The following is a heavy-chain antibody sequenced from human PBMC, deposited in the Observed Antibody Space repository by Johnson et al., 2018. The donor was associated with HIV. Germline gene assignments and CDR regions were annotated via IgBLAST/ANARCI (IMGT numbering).Heavy chain of an antibody. J-gene: IGHJ3*02. V-gene: IGHV3-66*01. CDR3: ARGEYYYDSSGYSYTPDAFDI. CDR2: IYSGGST. CDR1: GFTVSSNY. Sequence: MQLVESGGGVVQPGRSLRVSCVASGFTVSSNYMSWVRQAPGKGLEWVSVIYSGGSTYYADSVKGRFTISRDNSKNTLYLQMNSLRAEETAVYYCARGEYYYDSSGYSYTPDAFDIWGQGTMVTVSS. D-gene: IGHD3-22*01.